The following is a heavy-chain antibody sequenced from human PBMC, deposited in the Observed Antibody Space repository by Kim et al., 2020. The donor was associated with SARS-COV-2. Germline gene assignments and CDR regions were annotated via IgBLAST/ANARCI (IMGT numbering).Heavy chain of an antibody. D-gene: IGHD2-15*01. CDR3: ASPRVVVAATTHDAFDI. CDR1: GFTFSSYG. V-gene: IGHV3-33*05. CDR2: ISYDGSNK. J-gene: IGHJ3*02. Sequence: GGSLRLSCAASGFTFSSYGMHWVRQAPGKGLEWVAVISYDGSNKYYADSVKGRFTISRDNSKNTLYLQMNSLRAEDTAVYYCASPRVVVAATTHDAFDI.